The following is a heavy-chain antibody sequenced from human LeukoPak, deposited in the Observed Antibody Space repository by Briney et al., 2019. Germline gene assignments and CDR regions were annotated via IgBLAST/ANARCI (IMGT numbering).Heavy chain of an antibody. CDR2: IYYSGST. D-gene: IGHD3-10*01. V-gene: IGHV4-59*01. Sequence: SETLSLTCTVSGGSISSYYWNWIRQPPGKGLEWIGYIYYSGSTNYNPSLKSRVSISVDTSKNQFSLKLSSMTAADTAVYYCARDGLWPYYFDHWGQGTLVTVSS. CDR1: GGSISSYY. CDR3: ARDGLWPYYFDH. J-gene: IGHJ4*02.